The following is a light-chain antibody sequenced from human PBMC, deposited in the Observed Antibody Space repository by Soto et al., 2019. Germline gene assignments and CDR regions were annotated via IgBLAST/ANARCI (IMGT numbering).Light chain of an antibody. V-gene: IGLV2-14*03. Sequence: QSALTQPASVSGSPGQSITISYTGTSSDVGGYNYVAWYQHHPGKAPKVMIYDVSNRPSGVSNRFSGSKSGNTASLTISGLQAEDEADYYCSSYTSTSTLVIFGGGTKVTVL. CDR3: SSYTSTSTLVI. J-gene: IGLJ2*01. CDR2: DVS. CDR1: SSDVGGYNY.